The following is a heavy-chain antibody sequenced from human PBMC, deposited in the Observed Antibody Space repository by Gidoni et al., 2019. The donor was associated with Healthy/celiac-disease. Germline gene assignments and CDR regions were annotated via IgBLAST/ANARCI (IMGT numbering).Heavy chain of an antibody. Sequence: QVQLVESGGGVVQPGRSLRLSCAASGFTFSSYAMHWVRRAPGKGLEWVAVISYDGSNKYYADSVKGRFTISRDNSKNTLYLQMNSLRAEDTAVYYCARDLYYYDSSGYYDYWGQGTLVTVSS. V-gene: IGHV3-30*04. J-gene: IGHJ4*02. CDR1: GFTFSSYA. CDR2: ISYDGSNK. CDR3: ARDLYYYDSSGYYDY. D-gene: IGHD3-22*01.